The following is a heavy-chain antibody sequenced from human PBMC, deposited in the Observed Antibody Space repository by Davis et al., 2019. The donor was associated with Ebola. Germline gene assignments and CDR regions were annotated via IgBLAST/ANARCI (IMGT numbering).Heavy chain of an antibody. CDR3: ARDLWNDWGVGY. V-gene: IGHV3-33*01. J-gene: IGHJ4*02. D-gene: IGHD1-1*01. CDR1: GFTFSSYG. CDR2: MSYDGSNK. Sequence: GGSLRLSCAASGFTFSSYGMHWVRQAPGKGLEWVAVMSYDGSNKYYADSVKGRFTISRDNSKNTLYLQMNSLRAEDTAVYYCARDLWNDWGVGYWGQGTLVTVSP.